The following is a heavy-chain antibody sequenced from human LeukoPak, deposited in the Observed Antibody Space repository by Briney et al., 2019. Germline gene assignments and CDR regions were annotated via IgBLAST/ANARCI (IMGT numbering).Heavy chain of an antibody. D-gene: IGHD2-15*01. Sequence: SETLSLTCTVSGGSISSSTYYWGWLRQPPGKGLEWIVNIYYTGTTYYNPSLNIRVTISVDTTKNQFSLKLSSVTAAHTAVYYCARQSYCSGGSCYSGYWGQGTLVTVSS. J-gene: IGHJ4*02. CDR1: GGSISSSTYY. CDR3: ARQSYCSGGSCYSGY. CDR2: IYYTGTT. V-gene: IGHV4-39*01.